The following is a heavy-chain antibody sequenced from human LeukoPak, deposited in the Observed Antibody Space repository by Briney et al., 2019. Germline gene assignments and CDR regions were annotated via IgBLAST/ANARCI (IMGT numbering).Heavy chain of an antibody. CDR3: ASLRGYSRPGI. V-gene: IGHV4-34*01. CDR2: INHSGST. CDR1: GGSLSGYY. J-gene: IGHJ3*02. Sequence: SETLSLTCAVYGGSLSGYYWSWIRQPSGKGLEWIGEINHSGSTNYNPSLKSRVTISVDTSKNQFSLKLSSVTAADTAVYYCASLRGYSRPGIWGQGTMVTVSS. D-gene: IGHD5-12*01.